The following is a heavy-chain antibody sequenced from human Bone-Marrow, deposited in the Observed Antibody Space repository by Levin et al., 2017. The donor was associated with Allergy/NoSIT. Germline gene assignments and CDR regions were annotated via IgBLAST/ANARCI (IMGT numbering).Heavy chain of an antibody. Sequence: AGGSLRLSCATSGFPFEDYAMHWVRQVPGKGLEWVSGISWHSNSIVYADSVKGRFIISRDNAKSSLYLQMNSLRPEDTALYYCVPTPASTWITEKWGQGTLVTVSS. V-gene: IGHV3-9*01. CDR3: VPTPASTWITEK. J-gene: IGHJ1*01. CDR1: GFPFEDYA. CDR2: ISWHSNSI. D-gene: IGHD1-14*01.